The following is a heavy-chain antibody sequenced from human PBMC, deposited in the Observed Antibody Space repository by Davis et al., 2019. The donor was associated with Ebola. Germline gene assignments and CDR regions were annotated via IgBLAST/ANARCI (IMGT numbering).Heavy chain of an antibody. CDR3: ARGSVDTNYYYYGMDV. CDR2: INPSGGST. CDR1: GYTFTSYY. J-gene: IGHJ6*02. V-gene: IGHV1-46*01. D-gene: IGHD2-15*01. Sequence: ASVQVSCKASGYTFTSYYMHWVRQAPGQGLEWMGIINPSGGSTSYAQKFQGRVTMTRDTSTSTVYMELSSLRSEDTAVYYCARGSVDTNYYYYGMDVWGQGTTVTVSS.